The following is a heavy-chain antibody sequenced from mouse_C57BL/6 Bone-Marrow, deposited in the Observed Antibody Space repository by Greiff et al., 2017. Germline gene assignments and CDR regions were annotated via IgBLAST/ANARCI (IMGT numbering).Heavy chain of an antibody. D-gene: IGHD1-1*01. CDR2: IYPGNSDT. CDR1: GYTFTSYW. CDR3: TRVDYYGSSGDY. V-gene: IGHV1-5*01. J-gene: IGHJ4*01. Sequence: EVQLHQSGTVLARPGASVKMSCKTSGYTFTSYWMHWVKQRPGQGLEWKGAIYPGNSDTNYNQKFKGKAKLTAVTSDSTAYMELSSLPNEDSAVYYCTRVDYYGSSGDYWGQGTSVTVSS.